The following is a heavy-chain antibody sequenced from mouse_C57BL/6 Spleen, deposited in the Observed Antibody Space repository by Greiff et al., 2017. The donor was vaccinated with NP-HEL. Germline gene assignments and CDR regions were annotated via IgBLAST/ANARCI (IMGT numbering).Heavy chain of an antibody. V-gene: IGHV5-9*01. CDR2: ISGGGGNT. J-gene: IGHJ2*01. Sequence: EVKLVESGGGLVKPGGSLKLSCAASGFTFSSYTMSWVRQTPEKRLEWVATISGGGGNTYYPDSVKGRFTISRDNAKNTLYLQMSSLRSEDTALYYCARHPPIGGYFDYWGQGTTLTVSS. CDR3: ARHPPIGGYFDY. D-gene: IGHD3-1*01. CDR1: GFTFSSYT.